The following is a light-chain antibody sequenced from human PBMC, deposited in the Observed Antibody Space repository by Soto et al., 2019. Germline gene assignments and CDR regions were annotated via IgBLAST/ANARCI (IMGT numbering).Light chain of an antibody. Sequence: IQMTQSPSSLSASVGDRFAITCRASQGIRSELGWYQQKPGKAPKLLIYGASSLQSGVPSRFSGSGSGTEFTLTISSLQPDDFATYYCQQYNSYSETFGQGTKVDI. CDR2: GAS. CDR1: QGIRSE. J-gene: IGKJ1*01. V-gene: IGKV1-17*01. CDR3: QQYNSYSET.